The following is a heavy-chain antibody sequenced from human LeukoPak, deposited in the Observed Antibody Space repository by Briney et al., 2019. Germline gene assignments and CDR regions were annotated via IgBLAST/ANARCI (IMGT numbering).Heavy chain of an antibody. Sequence: SETLSLTCTVSGGSISSYYWSWIRQPPGKGLEWIGYIYYSGSTNYNPSLKSRVTISVDTSKNQFSLKLSSVTAADTAVYYCARDPYYYDSSGYGYWGQGTLVTVSS. CDR1: GGSISSYY. J-gene: IGHJ4*02. V-gene: IGHV4-59*01. CDR2: IYYSGST. CDR3: ARDPYYYDSSGYGY. D-gene: IGHD3-22*01.